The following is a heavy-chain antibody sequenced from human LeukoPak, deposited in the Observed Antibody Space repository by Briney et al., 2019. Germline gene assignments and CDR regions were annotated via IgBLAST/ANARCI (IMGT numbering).Heavy chain of an antibody. CDR2: ISGSGGST. Sequence: GGSLRLSCADSGFTFSSYWMNWVRQAPGKGLEWVSAISGSGGSTYYADSVKGRFTISRDNSKNTLYLQMNSLRAEDTAVYYCAKDRPTVVTRRHCFDYWGQGILVTVSS. J-gene: IGHJ4*02. V-gene: IGHV3-23*01. D-gene: IGHD4-23*01. CDR3: AKDRPTVVTRRHCFDY. CDR1: GFTFSSYW.